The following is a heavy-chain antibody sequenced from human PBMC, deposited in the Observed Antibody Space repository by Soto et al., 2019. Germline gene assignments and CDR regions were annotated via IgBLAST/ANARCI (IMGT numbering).Heavy chain of an antibody. CDR3: ASGRSSSYKGGYDAFDI. J-gene: IGHJ3*02. D-gene: IGHD6-6*01. Sequence: SETLSLTCTVSGGSISSYYWSWIRQPPGKGLEWIGYIYYSGSTNYNPSLKSRVTISVDTSKNQFSLKLSSVTAADTAVYYCASGRSSSYKGGYDAFDIWGQGTMVTVSS. CDR2: IYYSGST. V-gene: IGHV4-59*08. CDR1: GGSISSYY.